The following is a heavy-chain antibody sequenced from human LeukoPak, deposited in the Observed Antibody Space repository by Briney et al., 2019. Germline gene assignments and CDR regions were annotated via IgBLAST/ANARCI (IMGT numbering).Heavy chain of an antibody. CDR1: GYTFTNYD. D-gene: IGHD4-11*01. CDR3: ARRTDSSNYYAASHV. Sequence: GASVKVSCKASGYTFTNYDVNWVRQASGQGLEWMGWMNPGSGNTGYAQKFQGRVTMTRDSSINTAYMELSSLRSEDTAVYYCARRTDSSNYYAASHVWGQGTMVTVSS. CDR2: MNPGSGNT. V-gene: IGHV1-8*01. J-gene: IGHJ3*01.